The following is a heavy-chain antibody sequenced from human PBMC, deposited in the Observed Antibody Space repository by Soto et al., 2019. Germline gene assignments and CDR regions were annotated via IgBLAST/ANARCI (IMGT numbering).Heavy chain of an antibody. CDR1: GFTFSSYG. CDR3: AREPFIAAEEGYFDY. V-gene: IGHV3-33*01. D-gene: IGHD6-13*01. J-gene: IGHJ4*02. CDR2: IWYDGSNK. Sequence: GGSLRLSCAASGFTFSSYGMHWVRQAPGKGLEWVAVIWYDGSNKYYADSVKGRFTISRDNSKNTLYLQMNSLRAEDTAVYYCAREPFIAAEEGYFDYWGQGTLVTVSS.